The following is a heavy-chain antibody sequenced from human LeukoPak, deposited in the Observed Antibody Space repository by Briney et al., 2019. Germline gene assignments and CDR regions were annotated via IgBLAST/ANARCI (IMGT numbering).Heavy chain of an antibody. V-gene: IGHV3-30*18. CDR2: ISYDGSNK. J-gene: IGHJ6*02. CDR1: GFTFSSYG. CDR3: AKVLCSSTSCSHYYYYYGMDV. D-gene: IGHD2-2*01. Sequence: PGRSLRLSCAASGFTFSSYGMHWVRQAPGKGLEWVAVISYDGSNKYYADSVKGRFTISRDNSKNTLYLQMNSLRAEDTAVYYCAKVLCSSTSCSHYYYYYGMDVWGQGTTVTVSS.